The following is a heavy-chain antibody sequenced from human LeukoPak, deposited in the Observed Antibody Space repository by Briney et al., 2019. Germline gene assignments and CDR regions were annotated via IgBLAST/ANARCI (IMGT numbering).Heavy chain of an antibody. CDR2: INHSGST. Sequence: SETLSLTCAVYGGSFSGYYWSWIRQPPGKGLEWIGEINHSGSTNYNPSLKSRVTISVDTPKNHFSLKLTSVTAADTAVYYCARVRYSNDFDSWGQGTLVTVSS. D-gene: IGHD4-11*01. J-gene: IGHJ4*02. V-gene: IGHV4-34*01. CDR1: GGSFSGYY. CDR3: ARVRYSNDFDS.